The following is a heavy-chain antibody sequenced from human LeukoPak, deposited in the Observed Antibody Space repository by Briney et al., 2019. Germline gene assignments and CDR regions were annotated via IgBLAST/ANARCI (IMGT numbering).Heavy chain of an antibody. Sequence: GGSLRLSCGASGFTLSVYYMRWFRRAPGKALEGFRYISSTGSYTTYADSVRGRFIISRDNAKSLLFLQMNNLRAEDTAVYYCARKLGGAQCGGDCFFDHWGQGALVAVSS. CDR1: GFTLSVYY. V-gene: IGHV3-11*03. J-gene: IGHJ4*02. D-gene: IGHD2-21*02. CDR3: ARKLGGAQCGGDCFFDH. CDR2: ISSTGSYT.